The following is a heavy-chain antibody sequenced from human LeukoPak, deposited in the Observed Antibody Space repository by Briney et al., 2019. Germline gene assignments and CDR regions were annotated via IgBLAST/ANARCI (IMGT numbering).Heavy chain of an antibody. CDR2: ISSDSSHI. Sequence: GGSLRLSCAAFGVTFSRHSISWVRQAPGKRLEWVSSISSDSSHIYYADSMKGRFTVSRDNAKNSLFLQMNSLRAEDTAVYYCARDFRTQLDGYSPPYHFDYWGQGALVTVSS. CDR1: GVTFSRHS. V-gene: IGHV3-21*01. CDR3: ARDFRTQLDGYSPPYHFDY. D-gene: IGHD5-24*01. J-gene: IGHJ4*02.